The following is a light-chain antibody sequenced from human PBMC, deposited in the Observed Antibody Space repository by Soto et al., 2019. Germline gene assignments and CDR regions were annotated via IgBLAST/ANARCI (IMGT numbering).Light chain of an antibody. CDR1: SGHSSYA. CDR3: QTWGTGPPVK. J-gene: IGLJ2*01. CDR2: LNSDGSH. V-gene: IGLV4-69*01. Sequence: QLVLTQSPSASASLGASVKLTCTLSSGHSSYAIAWHQQQPEKGPRYLMKLNSDGSHSKGDGIPDRFSGSSSGAERYLTISSLQSEDEAHYYCQTWGTGPPVKFGGGTKLTVL.